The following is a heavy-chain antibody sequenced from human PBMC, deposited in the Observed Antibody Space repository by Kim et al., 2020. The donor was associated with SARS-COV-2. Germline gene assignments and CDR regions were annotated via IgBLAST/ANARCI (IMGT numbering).Heavy chain of an antibody. J-gene: IGHJ4*02. V-gene: IGHV4-34*01. CDR3: ARAFYGPIDY. Sequence: YTPHLRSRVTISVDTSKNQFSLKLSSVPAADTAVYYCARAFYGPIDYWGQGTLVTVSS. D-gene: IGHD3-10*01.